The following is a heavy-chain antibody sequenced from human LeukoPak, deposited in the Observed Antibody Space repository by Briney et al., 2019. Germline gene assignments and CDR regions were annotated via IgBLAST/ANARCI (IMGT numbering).Heavy chain of an antibody. Sequence: ASVKVSCKASGGTFSSNAISWVRQAPGQGLEWMGGIIPIFGTANYAQKFQGRVTITTDESTSTAYMELSSLRSEDTAVYYCARDSAPPCSSTSCYTGHYYYMDVWGKGATVTVSS. CDR3: ARDSAPPCSSTSCYTGHYYYMDV. J-gene: IGHJ6*03. CDR1: GGTFSSNA. CDR2: IIPIFGTA. D-gene: IGHD2-2*02. V-gene: IGHV1-69*05.